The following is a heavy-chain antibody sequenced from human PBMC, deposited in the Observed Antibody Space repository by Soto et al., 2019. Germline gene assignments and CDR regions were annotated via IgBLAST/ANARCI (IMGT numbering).Heavy chain of an antibody. V-gene: IGHV4-4*02. CDR1: GGSISSSNW. Sequence: HVQLQESGPGLVKPSGTLSLTFAVSGGSISSSNWWSWVRQPPGKGLEWIGEIYHSGVTNYNTSHKRRVTITIDNSKNQFSVKLSPVTAADTAVYYDATNMYYYGSGSYYNFDYWGQGTLVTVSS. D-gene: IGHD3-10*01. J-gene: IGHJ4*02. CDR2: IYHSGVT. CDR3: ATNMYYYGSGSYYNFDY.